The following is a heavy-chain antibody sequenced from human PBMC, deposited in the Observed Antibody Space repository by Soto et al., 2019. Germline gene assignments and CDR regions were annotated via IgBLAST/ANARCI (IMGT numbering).Heavy chain of an antibody. D-gene: IGHD6-19*01. Sequence: QLQLQESGPGLVKPSETLSLTCTVSGGSISSSSYYWGWIRQPPGKGLEWIGSIYYSGSTYYNPSLMSRVTISVDTSKNPFSLKLSSVTAADTAVYYCARPAVHSSGFTDYWGQGTLVTVSS. CDR1: GGSISSSSYY. J-gene: IGHJ4*02. V-gene: IGHV4-39*01. CDR3: ARPAVHSSGFTDY. CDR2: IYYSGST.